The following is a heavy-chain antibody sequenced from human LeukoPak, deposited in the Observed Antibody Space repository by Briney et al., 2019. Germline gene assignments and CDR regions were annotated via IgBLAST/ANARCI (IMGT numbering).Heavy chain of an antibody. D-gene: IGHD1-26*01. J-gene: IGHJ4*02. CDR2: INPNSGGT. Sequence: GASVKVSCKASGYTFTGYYMHWVRQAPGQGLEWMGWINPNSGGTNYAQKFQGRVTMTRDTSISTAYMELSRLRSDDTAVYYCAREWVEVGATSGVDYWGQGTLVTVSS. CDR3: AREWVEVGATSGVDY. V-gene: IGHV1-2*02. CDR1: GYTFTGYY.